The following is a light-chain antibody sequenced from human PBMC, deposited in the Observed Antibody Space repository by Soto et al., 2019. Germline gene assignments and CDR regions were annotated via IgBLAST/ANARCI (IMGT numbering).Light chain of an antibody. Sequence: QSVLTQPASVSGSPGQSITISCTGTSSDVGGYDFVSWYQHHPGKAPKLMIYDVTYRPSGVSNRFSGSRSGNTASLTISGLQAEDEADYYCSSYTSSSTHVLFGGGTKVTVL. J-gene: IGLJ2*01. V-gene: IGLV2-14*03. CDR1: SSDVGGYDF. CDR2: DVT. CDR3: SSYTSSSTHVL.